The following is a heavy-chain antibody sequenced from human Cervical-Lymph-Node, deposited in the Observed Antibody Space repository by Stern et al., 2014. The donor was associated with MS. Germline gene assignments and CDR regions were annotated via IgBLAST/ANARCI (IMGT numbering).Heavy chain of an antibody. Sequence: QVQLQESGPGLVKPSETLSRTCTVSGGSISSSYYWGWIRQSSGKGLEWIGSIGDTGRTFYNPSLKSRVTISGDTSNNQFSLKLSSVTAADTAVYYCVRQVTVRSRFDYWGQGTLVTVSS. D-gene: IGHD4-11*01. V-gene: IGHV4-39*01. J-gene: IGHJ4*02. CDR3: VRQVTVRSRFDY. CDR2: IGDTGRT. CDR1: GGSISSSYY.